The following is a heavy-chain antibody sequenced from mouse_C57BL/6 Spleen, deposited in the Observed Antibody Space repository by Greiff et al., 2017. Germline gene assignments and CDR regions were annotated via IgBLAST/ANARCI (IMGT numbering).Heavy chain of an antibody. CDR2: YPGSGNTY. Sequence: VQLQQSGPELVKPGASVKMSCKASGYTFTDYYMHWVKQKPGKGLEWIGEIYPGSGNTYYNEKFKGKATLTADTSSSTAYMQRSSLTSEDSAVYFCARSTTVPSPYWGQGTTLTVSS. V-gene: IGHV1-83*01. J-gene: IGHJ2*01. CDR1: YTFTDYYM. CDR3: RSTTVPSPY. D-gene: IGHD1-1*01.